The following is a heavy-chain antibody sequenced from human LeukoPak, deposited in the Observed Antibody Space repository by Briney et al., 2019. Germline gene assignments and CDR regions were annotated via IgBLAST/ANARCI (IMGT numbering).Heavy chain of an antibody. Sequence: GASVKVSCKASGYTFTSYDINWVRQATGQGFEWMGWMNPNSGNAGYAQKFQGRVTMTRNTSISTAYMELSSLRSEDTAVYYCARLPHCSSTSCYFRYYYYYYMDVWGKGTTVTVSS. V-gene: IGHV1-8*01. CDR1: GYTFTSYD. D-gene: IGHD2-2*01. CDR3: ARLPHCSSTSCYFRYYYYYYMDV. CDR2: MNPNSGNA. J-gene: IGHJ6*03.